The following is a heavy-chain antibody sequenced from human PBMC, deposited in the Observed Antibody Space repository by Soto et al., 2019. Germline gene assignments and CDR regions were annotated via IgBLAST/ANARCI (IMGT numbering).Heavy chain of an antibody. V-gene: IGHV4-4*02. J-gene: IGHJ4*02. CDR2: IYHSGSS. CDR1: GGSISTSQW. CDR3: ASKTYESTGTFDY. Sequence: QVQLQESGPGLVKPSGTLSLTCTVSGGSISTSQWWSWLRQPPGKGLEWIGEIYHSGSSNYNTSLTSRLTISVDKSKNQFSLKLHSVAAADTAVYYCASKTYESTGTFDYWGQGTLVTVSS. D-gene: IGHD3-22*01.